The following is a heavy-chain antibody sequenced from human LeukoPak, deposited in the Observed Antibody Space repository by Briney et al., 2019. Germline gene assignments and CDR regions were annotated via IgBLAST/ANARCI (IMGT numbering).Heavy chain of an antibody. CDR1: GFTFSTYT. J-gene: IGHJ4*02. D-gene: IGHD3-3*02. Sequence: GGSLRLSCAASGFTFSTYTMSWVRQAPGRGLEWVSSIRGSGGNTYYADSVKGRFTISRDNSKNTLYLQMDSLRADDTAVYYCAKAAFSRTSYFDYWGQGTLVTASS. CDR3: AKAAFSRTSYFDY. V-gene: IGHV3-23*01. CDR2: IRGSGGNT.